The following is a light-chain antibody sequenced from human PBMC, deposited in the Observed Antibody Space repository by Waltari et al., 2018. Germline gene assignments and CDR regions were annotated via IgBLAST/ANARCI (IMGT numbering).Light chain of an antibody. CDR2: AAS. CDR1: QGIGNY. J-gene: IGKJ1*01. Sequence: DIQMTQSPSSLSASAGARVTIACRACQGIGNYLNWYQQKPGKVPKLLIFAASSVQSGGPSRWSGSGAWADVSLTIRSLTSEDVATFYCRQSFSVPWTFGQGTKVEIK. CDR3: RQSFSVPWT. V-gene: IGKV1-39*01.